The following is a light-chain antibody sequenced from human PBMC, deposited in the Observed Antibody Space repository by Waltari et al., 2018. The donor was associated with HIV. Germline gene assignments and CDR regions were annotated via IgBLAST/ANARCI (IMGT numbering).Light chain of an antibody. J-gene: IGLJ1*01. CDR1: SSDVGSYNL. V-gene: IGLV2-23*02. Sequence: QSALTQPASVSGSPGQSITISCTGTSSDVGSYNLVSWYQHHPGKAPKLMGYEVSKRPSGVSNRFSGSKSGNTASLTISGLQAEDEAEYYCCSYADSPPYVFG. CDR2: EVS. CDR3: CSYADSPPYV.